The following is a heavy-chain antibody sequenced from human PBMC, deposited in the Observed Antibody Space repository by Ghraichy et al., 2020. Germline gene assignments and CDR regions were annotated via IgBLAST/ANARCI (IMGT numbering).Heavy chain of an antibody. Sequence: SQTLSLTCAISGDRVSSSSSAWHWIRQSPSRGLEWLGRTYYRSKWYYHYAVSVKSRVTINPDTSKNQFSLQLNSVTPEDTAMYYCARTAGIGVDYWGQGTLVTVSS. V-gene: IGHV6-1*01. J-gene: IGHJ4*02. CDR1: GDRVSSSSSA. CDR3: ARTAGIGVDY. CDR2: TYYRSKWYY. D-gene: IGHD1-26*01.